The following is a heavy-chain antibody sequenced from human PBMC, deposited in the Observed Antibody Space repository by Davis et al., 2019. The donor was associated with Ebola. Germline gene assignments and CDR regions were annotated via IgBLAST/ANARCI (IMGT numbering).Heavy chain of an antibody. CDR3: ASASGYYYYYGMDV. V-gene: IGHV3-30-3*01. D-gene: IGHD3-10*01. Sequence: GESLKISCAASGFTVSSNYMSWVRQAPGKGLEWVAVISYDGSNKYYADSVKGRFTISRDNSKNTLYLQMNSLRAEDTAVYYCASASGYYYYYGMDVWGQGTTVTVSS. J-gene: IGHJ6*02. CDR1: GFTVSSNY. CDR2: ISYDGSNK.